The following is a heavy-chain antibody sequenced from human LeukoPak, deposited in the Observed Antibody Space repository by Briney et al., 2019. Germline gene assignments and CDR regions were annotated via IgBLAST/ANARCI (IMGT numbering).Heavy chain of an antibody. V-gene: IGHV1-46*01. Sequence: ASVKVSCKASGYTFTSDYMNWVRQAPGQGLEWMGIVHSSGGVIKYAQEFQDRLTVTRDTSTSTIYMELNSLRSEDTAVYYCAGSSHQRNWFDPWGQGTLVIVSS. J-gene: IGHJ5*02. CDR3: AGSSHQRNWFDP. CDR2: VHSSGGVI. D-gene: IGHD1-26*01. CDR1: GYTFTSDY.